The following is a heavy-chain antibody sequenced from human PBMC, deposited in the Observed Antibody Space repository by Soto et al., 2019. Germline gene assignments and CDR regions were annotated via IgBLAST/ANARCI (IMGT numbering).Heavy chain of an antibody. CDR3: ARTNIVATIRYYYYYMDV. CDR2: MNPNSGNT. V-gene: IGHV1-8*01. CDR1: GYTFTSYD. Sequence: ASVKVSCKASGYTFTSYDVNWVRQATGQGLEWMGWMNPNSGNTGYAQKFQGRVTMTRNTSISTAYMELSSLRSEDTAVYYCARTNIVATIRYYYYYMDVWGQGTTVTVSS. D-gene: IGHD5-12*01. J-gene: IGHJ6*03.